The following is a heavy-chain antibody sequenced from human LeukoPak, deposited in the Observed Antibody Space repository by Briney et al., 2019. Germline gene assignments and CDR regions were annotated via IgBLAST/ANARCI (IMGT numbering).Heavy chain of an antibody. D-gene: IGHD6-19*01. Sequence: ASVKVSCKASGYIFTSYNINWVRQAPGQGLEWMGIINPSGGSTNYAQKFQGRVTMTRDMSTSTVYMELSSLRSEDTAVYYCARFAVHRRLAVAGQFGLDYWGQGTLVTVSS. CDR1: GYIFTSYN. V-gene: IGHV1-46*01. CDR2: INPSGGST. CDR3: ARFAVHRRLAVAGQFGLDY. J-gene: IGHJ4*02.